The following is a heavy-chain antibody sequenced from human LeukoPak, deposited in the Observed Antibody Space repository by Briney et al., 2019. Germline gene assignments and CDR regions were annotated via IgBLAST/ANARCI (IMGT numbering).Heavy chain of an antibody. J-gene: IGHJ4*02. D-gene: IGHD1-26*01. CDR3: ATRPSGGYRGAY. CDR2: ISGSDGST. Sequence: GGSLRLSCAASGFTFSSYAMSWVRQAPGKGLEWVSAISGSDGSTFYADSVKGRFTISRDNSKNTLYLEVNSLRAEDTAVYYCATRPSGGYRGAYWGQGTLVTVSS. CDR1: GFTFSSYA. V-gene: IGHV3-23*01.